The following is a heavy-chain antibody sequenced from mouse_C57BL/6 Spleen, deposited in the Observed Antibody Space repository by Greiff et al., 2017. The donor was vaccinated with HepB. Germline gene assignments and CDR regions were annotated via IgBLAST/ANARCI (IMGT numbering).Heavy chain of an antibody. V-gene: IGHV5-4*03. Sequence: EVMLVESGGGLVKPGGSLKLSCAASGFTFSSYAMSWVRQTPEKRLEWVATISDGGSYTYYPDNVKGRFTISRDNAKNNLYLQMSHLKSEDTAMYYCASPEDSFAYWGQGTLVTVSA. CDR3: ASPEDSFAY. J-gene: IGHJ3*01. CDR1: GFTFSSYA. CDR2: ISDGGSYT.